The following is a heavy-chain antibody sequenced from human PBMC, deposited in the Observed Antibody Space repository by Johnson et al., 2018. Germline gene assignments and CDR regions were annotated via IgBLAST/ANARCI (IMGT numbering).Heavy chain of an antibody. CDR2: IKQDGSEK. Sequence: VQLQESGGGVVQXGRSLRLXCAASGFTFSSYWMSWVRQAPGKGLEWVANIKQDGSEKYYVASVKGRFTIPRDNAKNSLYLQMNSLRAEDTAVYYFAREDIVVVPAAIYYGMDVWGQGTTVTVSS. D-gene: IGHD2-2*01. J-gene: IGHJ6*02. CDR3: AREDIVVVPAAIYYGMDV. V-gene: IGHV3-7*01. CDR1: GFTFSSYW.